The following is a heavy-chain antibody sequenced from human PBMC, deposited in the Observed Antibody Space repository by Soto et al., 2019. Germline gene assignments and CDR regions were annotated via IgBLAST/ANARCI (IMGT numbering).Heavy chain of an antibody. D-gene: IGHD7-27*01. V-gene: IGHV3-21*01. Sequence: PGGSLRLSCAASGFTFSSYSMNWVRQAPGKGLEWVSSISSSSSYIYYADSVKGRFTISRDSAENSLYLQMNSLRAEDTAVYFCARVTGTDRYFGYWGQGTLVTVSS. J-gene: IGHJ4*02. CDR3: ARVTGTDRYFGY. CDR2: ISSSSSYI. CDR1: GFTFSSYS.